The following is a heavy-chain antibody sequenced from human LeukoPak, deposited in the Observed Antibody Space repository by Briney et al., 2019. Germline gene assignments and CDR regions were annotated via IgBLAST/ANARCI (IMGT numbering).Heavy chain of an antibody. CDR3: ARVAGYSYGYNYYYYMDV. CDR2: IIPMSNSA. Sequence: SVKVFFKASGGTLGRYAISWVRQAPGQGLEWMGGIIPMSNSANYAQKFQGRVTITADKSTSTAYMELSSLRSEDTAVYYCARVAGYSYGYNYYYYMDVWGKGTTVTVSS. CDR1: GGTLGRYA. V-gene: IGHV1-69*06. D-gene: IGHD5-18*01. J-gene: IGHJ6*03.